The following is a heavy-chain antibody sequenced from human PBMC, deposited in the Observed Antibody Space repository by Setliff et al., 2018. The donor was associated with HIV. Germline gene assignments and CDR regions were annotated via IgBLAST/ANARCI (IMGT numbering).Heavy chain of an antibody. D-gene: IGHD6-6*01. J-gene: IGHJ4*02. CDR3: ARLSSYRSSSYYFDY. V-gene: IGHV4-4*02. Sequence: PSETLSLTCTVSSGSISGDNWWSWVRQPPGKGLEWIGEIYHSGSTLYKPSLKSRVTMSVDTSKNQFSLKLNSVAAADTAVYHCARLSSYRSSSYYFDYWGQGALVTVSS. CDR2: IYHSGST. CDR1: SGSISGDNW.